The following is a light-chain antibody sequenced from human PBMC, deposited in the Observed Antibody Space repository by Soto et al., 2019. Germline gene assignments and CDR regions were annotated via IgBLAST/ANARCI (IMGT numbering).Light chain of an antibody. J-gene: IGKJ1*01. CDR3: QQYGSSPWT. Sequence: EIVLTQSPGTLSVSPGERATLSCRASQSVASSLAWYQQKPGQAPRLLIYGASSRATGIPDRFSGSGVGADFTLTINRLGPEDFAVYYCQQYGSSPWTFGQGTKVDIK. V-gene: IGKV3-20*01. CDR1: QSVASS. CDR2: GAS.